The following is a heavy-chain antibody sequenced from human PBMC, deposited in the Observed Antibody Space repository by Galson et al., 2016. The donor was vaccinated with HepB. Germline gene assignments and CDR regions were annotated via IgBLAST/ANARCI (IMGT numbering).Heavy chain of an antibody. CDR3: ARDPNAVGPSYFDS. CDR1: GFIFADYA. CDR2: IRWNRRHI. J-gene: IGHJ4*02. V-gene: IGHV3-9*01. Sequence: SLRLSCAASGFIFADYALHWVRQAPGKGLEWVSVIRWNRRHIGYAESVQGRFTISRDNAKNTLYLQMSGLRADDTALYFCARDPNAVGPSYFDSWGQGTLVSVSS. D-gene: IGHD3-10*01.